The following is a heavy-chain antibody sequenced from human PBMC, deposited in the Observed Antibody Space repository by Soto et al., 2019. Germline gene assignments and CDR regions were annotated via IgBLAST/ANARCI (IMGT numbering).Heavy chain of an antibody. Sequence: GGSLRLSCAASGFTFSSYSMNWVRQAPGKGLEWVSYISSSSSTIYYADSVKGRFTISRDNAKNSLYLQMNSLRAEDTAVYYCARAHHYDFWSGSHYYYMDVWGKGTTVTVSS. CDR2: ISSSSSTI. V-gene: IGHV3-48*01. D-gene: IGHD3-3*01. J-gene: IGHJ6*03. CDR3: ARAHHYDFWSGSHYYYMDV. CDR1: GFTFSSYS.